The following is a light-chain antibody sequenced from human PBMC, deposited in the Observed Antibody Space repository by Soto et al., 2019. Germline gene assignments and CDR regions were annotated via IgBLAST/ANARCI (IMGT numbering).Light chain of an antibody. CDR1: SSDVGGYND. CDR2: EVS. V-gene: IGLV2-14*01. J-gene: IGLJ1*01. CDR3: NSYTSKSTGV. Sequence: QSVLTQPASVSGSPGQSITISCTGTSSDVGGYNDVSWYQQHPGKAPKLIIYEVSNRPSGVSNRFSGSKSGNTASLTISGLQAEDEADYYCNSYTSKSTGVFGTGTKLTVL.